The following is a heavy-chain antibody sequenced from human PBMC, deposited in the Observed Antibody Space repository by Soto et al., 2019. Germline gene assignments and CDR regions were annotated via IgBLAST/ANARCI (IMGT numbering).Heavy chain of an antibody. V-gene: IGHV1-69*02. CDR2: IIPILGIA. CDR3: ARGVLGYCSSTSCFHFDC. CDR1: GGTFSSYT. Sequence: QVQLVQSGAEVKKPGSSVKVSCKASGGTFSSYTISWVRQAPGQGLEWMGRIIPILGIANYAQKFQGRVTITADKSTSTAYMELSSLRSEDTAVYYCARGVLGYCSSTSCFHFDCWGQGTLVTVSS. J-gene: IGHJ4*02. D-gene: IGHD2-2*01.